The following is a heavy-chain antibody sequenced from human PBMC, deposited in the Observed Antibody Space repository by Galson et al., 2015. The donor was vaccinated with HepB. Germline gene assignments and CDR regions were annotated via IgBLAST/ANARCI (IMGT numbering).Heavy chain of an antibody. CDR2: ISYDGSNK. CDR1: GFTFSSYA. CDR3: AREDGAVTTLDY. Sequence: SLRLSCAASGFTFSSYAMHWVRQAPGKGLEWVAVISYDGSNKYYADSVKGRFTISRDNSKNTLYLQMNSLRAEDTAVYYCAREDGAVTTLDYWGQGTLVTVSS. D-gene: IGHD4-17*01. V-gene: IGHV3-30*04. J-gene: IGHJ4*02.